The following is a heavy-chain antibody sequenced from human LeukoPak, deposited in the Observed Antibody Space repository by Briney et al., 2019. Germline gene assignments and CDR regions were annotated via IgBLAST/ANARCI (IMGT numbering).Heavy chain of an antibody. D-gene: IGHD3-10*01. Sequence: PSETLSLTCAVYGGSFSGYYWSWIRQPAGKGLEWIGRIYTSGSTNYNPSLKSRVTISVDTSKNQFSLKLSSVTAADTAVYYCAAETRSGPYYDYWGQGTLVTVSS. CDR3: AAETRSGPYYDY. CDR2: IYTSGST. J-gene: IGHJ4*02. CDR1: GGSFSGYY. V-gene: IGHV4-59*10.